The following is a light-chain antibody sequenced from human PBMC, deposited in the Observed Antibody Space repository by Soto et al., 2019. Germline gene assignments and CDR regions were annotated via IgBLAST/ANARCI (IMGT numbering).Light chain of an antibody. CDR1: QSVSSY. J-gene: IGKJ2*01. CDR2: DAS. V-gene: IGKV3-11*01. CDR3: QQRSNWPPYT. Sequence: EIVLTQSPATLSLSPGERATLSCRASQSVSSYLAWYQQKPGQAPRLLIYDASNRATGIPARSSGSGSGTDFTLTISSLEPEDFVVYYCQQRSNWPPYTFGQGTKLEIK.